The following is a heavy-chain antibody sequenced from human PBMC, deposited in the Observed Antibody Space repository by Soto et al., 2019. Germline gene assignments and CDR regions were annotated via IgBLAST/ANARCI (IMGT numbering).Heavy chain of an antibody. J-gene: IGHJ6*04. CDR2: IIPIFGTA. CDR1: GGTFSSYA. Sequence: ASVKVSCKASGGTFSSYAISWVRQAPGQGLEWMGGIIPIFGTANYAQKFQGRVTITADESTSTAYMELSSLRSEDTAVYYCARVVPAAIIAVENPPYGMDVWGAVTTLTVSS. CDR3: ARVVPAAIIAVENPPYGMDV. V-gene: IGHV1-69*13. D-gene: IGHD2-2*01.